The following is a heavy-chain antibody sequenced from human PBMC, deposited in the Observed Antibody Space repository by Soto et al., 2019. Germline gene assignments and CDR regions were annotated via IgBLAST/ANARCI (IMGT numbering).Heavy chain of an antibody. J-gene: IGHJ6*03. D-gene: IGHD5-12*01. CDR1: GFTFSSYA. V-gene: IGHV3-23*01. CDR2: ISGSGANT. CDR3: TTQPGYSGYGYPYYMDV. Sequence: EVQLMESGGGLVQPGGSLRLSCAASGFTFSSYAMTWARQAPGKGLEWVSAISGSGANTYYADSVKGRFTISRDNSKNTLYLQMNSLKAEDTAIYYCTTQPGYSGYGYPYYMDVWGKATTVTVSS.